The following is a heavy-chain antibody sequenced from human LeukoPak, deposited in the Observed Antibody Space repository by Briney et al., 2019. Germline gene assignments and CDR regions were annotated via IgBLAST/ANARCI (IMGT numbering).Heavy chain of an antibody. J-gene: IGHJ4*02. CDR3: ARGRWGWDTSSDWDF. D-gene: IGHD3/OR15-3a*01. Sequence: PSVTLSLTCAVYGGTFSGYFWSWIRQAPGRGLEWIGEINLTGATNYKSSLKDRVTISTDTSKNQFSLKLTSVTAADTAVYYCARGRWGWDTSSDWDFWGQGILVTVSS. CDR1: GGTFSGYF. V-gene: IGHV4-34*01. CDR2: INLTGAT.